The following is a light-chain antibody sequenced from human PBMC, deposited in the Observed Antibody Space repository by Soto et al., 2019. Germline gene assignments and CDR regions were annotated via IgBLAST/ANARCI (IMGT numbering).Light chain of an antibody. CDR3: ATWDGGLSGPFV. CDR1: NSNIGSDI. J-gene: IGLJ1*01. Sequence: SVLTQRPSASGTPGQRATISCCGSNSNIGSDIVNCYQLLPGAAPEVLINTTNQRPSGVPERFSGSKSGTSASLAISGLQSEDEANSSCATWDGGLSGPFVFGTGTKVTVL. CDR2: TTN. V-gene: IGLV1-44*01.